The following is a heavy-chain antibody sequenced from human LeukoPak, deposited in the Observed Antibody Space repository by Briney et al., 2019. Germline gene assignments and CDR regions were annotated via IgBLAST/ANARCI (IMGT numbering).Heavy chain of an antibody. D-gene: IGHD3-22*01. CDR3: AKRGVVIRVILVGFHKEAYYFDS. J-gene: IGHJ4*02. Sequence: GGSLRLPCAVSGITLSNYGMSWVRQAPGKGLEWVAGMSDSGGRTNYADSVKGRFTISRDNPKNTLYLQMNSLRAEDTAVYICAKRGVVIRVILVGFHKEAYYFDSWGQGALVTVSS. V-gene: IGHV3-23*01. CDR2: MSDSGGRT. CDR1: GITLSNYG.